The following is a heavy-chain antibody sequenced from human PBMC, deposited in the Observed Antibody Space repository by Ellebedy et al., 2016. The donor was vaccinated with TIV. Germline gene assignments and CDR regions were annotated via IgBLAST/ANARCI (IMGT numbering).Heavy chain of an antibody. J-gene: IGHJ4*02. CDR2: INSDGSST. CDR1: GFTFSSYW. CDR3: ARGGYYDDYARLDY. D-gene: IGHD4-17*01. V-gene: IGHV3-74*01. Sequence: PGGSLRLSCAASGFTFSSYWMHWVRQAPGKGLVWVSRINSDGSSTSYADSVKGRFTISRDNAQNTLYLQMNSLRADDTAIYYCARGGYYDDYARLDYWGQGTLVTVSS.